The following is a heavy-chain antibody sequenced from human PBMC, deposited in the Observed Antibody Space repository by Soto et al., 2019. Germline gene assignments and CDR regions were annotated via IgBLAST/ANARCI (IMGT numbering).Heavy chain of an antibody. CDR3: AKAPTYDFWSGYYTY. J-gene: IGHJ4*02. CDR2: ISGSGGST. D-gene: IGHD3-3*01. V-gene: IGHV3-23*01. CDR1: GFTFSSYA. Sequence: GGSLRLSCAASGFTFSSYAMSWVRQAPGKGLEWVSAISGSGGSTYYADSVKGRFTISRDNSKNTLYPQMNSLRAEDTAVYYCAKAPTYDFWSGYYTYWGQGTLVTVSS.